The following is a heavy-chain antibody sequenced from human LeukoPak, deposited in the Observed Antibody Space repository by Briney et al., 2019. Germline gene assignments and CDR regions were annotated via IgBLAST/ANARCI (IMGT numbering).Heavy chain of an antibody. D-gene: IGHD3-10*01. J-gene: IGHJ4*02. CDR1: GFTFSSYA. CDR2: ISNDGSVK. V-gene: IGHV3-30*18. CDR3: AEGTFGSGIRPFDQ. Sequence: PGGSLRLSCAASGFTFSSYAMSWVRQAPGKGLEWVAVISNDGSVKWYADSVKGRFTISRDNSKSTLYVQMYSLRPEDTAVYYCAEGTFGSGIRPFDQWGQGTLVTVSS.